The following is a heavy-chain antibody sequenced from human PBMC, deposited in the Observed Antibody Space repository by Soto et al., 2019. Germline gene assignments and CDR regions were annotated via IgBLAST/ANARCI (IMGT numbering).Heavy chain of an antibody. Sequence: QVQLVQSGAEVKKPGASVKVSCKASGYTFTSYAIHWVRQALGQRLEWMGWINAGNGNTKYSQKFQGRVTITRDTSASTAYMELSSLRSEDTTVYYCARADLKPCSGDSCYSRNAMDVWGQGTTVTVSS. V-gene: IGHV1-3*01. J-gene: IGHJ6*02. CDR2: INAGNGNT. CDR3: ARADLKPCSGDSCYSRNAMDV. D-gene: IGHD2-15*01. CDR1: GYTFTSYA.